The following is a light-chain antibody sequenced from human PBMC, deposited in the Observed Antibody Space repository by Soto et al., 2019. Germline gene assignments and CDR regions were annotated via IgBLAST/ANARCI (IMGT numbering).Light chain of an antibody. CDR3: SSYTSSSTPYV. V-gene: IGLV2-14*01. CDR1: SSDVGGYNY. J-gene: IGLJ1*01. CDR2: DVS. Sequence: QAVVTQHASVSGSPGQSITISCTGTSSDVGGYNYVSWYQQHPGKAPKLMIYDVSNRPSGVSNRFSGSKSGNTASLTISGLQAEDEADYYCSSYTSSSTPYVFGTGTKLTVL.